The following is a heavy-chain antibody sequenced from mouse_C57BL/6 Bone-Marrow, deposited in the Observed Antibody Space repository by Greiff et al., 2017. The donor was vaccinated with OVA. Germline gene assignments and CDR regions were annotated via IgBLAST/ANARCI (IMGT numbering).Heavy chain of an antibody. CDR1: GYSITSGYD. Sequence: VQLKESGPGMVKPSQSLSLTCTVTGYSITSGYDWHWIRHFPGNKLEWMGYISYSGSTNYNPPLKIRISITHDTSKNHFFLKLNSVTTEDTATYYCARELRFYYFDYWGQGTTLTVSS. CDR3: ARELRFYYFDY. CDR2: ISYSGST. V-gene: IGHV3-1*01. D-gene: IGHD1-1*01. J-gene: IGHJ2*01.